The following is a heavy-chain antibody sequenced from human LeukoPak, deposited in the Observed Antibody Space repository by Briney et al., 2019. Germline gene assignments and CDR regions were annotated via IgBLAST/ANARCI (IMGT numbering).Heavy chain of an antibody. CDR3: ARDRAVVVTAYSDY. CDR2: ISAYNGNT. CDR1: GYTFTSYG. V-gene: IGHV1-18*01. D-gene: IGHD2-21*02. Sequence: ASVKVSCKASGYTFTSYGISWVRQAPGQGLEWMGWISAYNGNTNYAQKLQGRVTMTTDTSTSTAYMELRSLRSDDTAVYYCARDRAVVVTAYSDYWGQGTLVTVSS. J-gene: IGHJ4*02.